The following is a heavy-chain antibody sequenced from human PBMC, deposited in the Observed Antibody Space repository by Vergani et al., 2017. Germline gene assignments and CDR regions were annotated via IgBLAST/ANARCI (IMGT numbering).Heavy chain of an antibody. CDR3: ARDLFYYDSSGYYSGCCDY. J-gene: IGHJ4*02. D-gene: IGHD3-22*01. Sequence: EVQLVESGGGLVKPGGSLRPSCAASGFTFSSYSMTWVRQAPGKGLEWVSSISSSSSYIDNADSGKGRFTISRDNAKNSLYLQMNSLIAEDTAVYYCARDLFYYDSSGYYSGCCDYWGQGTLVTVSS. CDR2: ISSSSSYI. V-gene: IGHV3-21*01. CDR1: GFTFSSYS.